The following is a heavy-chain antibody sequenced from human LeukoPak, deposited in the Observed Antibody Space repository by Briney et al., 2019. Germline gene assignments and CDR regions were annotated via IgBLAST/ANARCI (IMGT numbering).Heavy chain of an antibody. V-gene: IGHV3-7*03. J-gene: IGHJ6*02. CDR2: IKQDGSEK. Sequence: GGSLRLSCAASGFTFSSYWMSWVRQAPGKGLEWVANIKQDGSEKYYVDSVKGRFTISRDNAKNSLYLQMNSLRTEDTALYYCAKAGYSYGSYYYYYGLDVWGQGTTVTVSS. CDR3: AKAGYSYGSYYYYYGLDV. CDR1: GFTFSSYW. D-gene: IGHD5-18*01.